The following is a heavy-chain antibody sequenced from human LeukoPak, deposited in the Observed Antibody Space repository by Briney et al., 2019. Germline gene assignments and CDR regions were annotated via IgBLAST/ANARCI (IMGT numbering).Heavy chain of an antibody. CDR3: ARALETMGAKRYFDY. V-gene: IGHV1-2*02. J-gene: IGHJ4*02. CDR1: GYTFTGYY. CDR2: INPNSGDS. Sequence: ASVKVSCKPSGYTFTGYYMHWVRQARGQGLAWMGWINPNSGDSNYAQKFQGMVTMTSDTSISTAYMALSGLRSDDTAVYYCARALETMGAKRYFDYWGQGTLVTVS. D-gene: IGHD3-16*01.